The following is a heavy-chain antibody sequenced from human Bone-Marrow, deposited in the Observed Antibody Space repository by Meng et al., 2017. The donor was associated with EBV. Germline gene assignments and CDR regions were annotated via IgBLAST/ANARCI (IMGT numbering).Heavy chain of an antibody. V-gene: IGHV4-61*01. CDR3: AKSSSSTPGVVDS. Sequence: VPIQASGPGRVQPSATLSLTCPVSGASVSGGTVHWSWIRQPPGKELEWIGYIYDGGTTIYNPSLKSRVTIFLDTSRNQFSLGLRSVTTADTAVYYCAKSSSSTPGVVDSWGQGTLVTVSS. J-gene: IGHJ4*02. D-gene: IGHD6-6*01. CDR2: IYDGGTT. CDR1: GASVSGGTVH.